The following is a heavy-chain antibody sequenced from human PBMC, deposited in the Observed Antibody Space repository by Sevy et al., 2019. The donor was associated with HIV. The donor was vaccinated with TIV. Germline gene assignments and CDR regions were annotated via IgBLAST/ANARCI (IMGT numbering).Heavy chain of an antibody. D-gene: IGHD3-22*01. J-gene: IGHJ4*02. CDR2: IKQDGSEK. CDR1: GFTFSSYW. V-gene: IGHV3-7*01. Sequence: GGSLRLSCAASGFTFSSYWMSWVRQAPGKGLEWVANIKQDGSEKYYVDSGKGRLTISRDNAKNSRYLQMNSLRAEDTAVYYCARWAYYYDSSGWGGDYWGQGTLVTVSS. CDR3: ARWAYYYDSSGWGGDY.